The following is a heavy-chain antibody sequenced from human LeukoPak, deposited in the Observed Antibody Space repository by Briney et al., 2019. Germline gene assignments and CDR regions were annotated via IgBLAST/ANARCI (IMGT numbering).Heavy chain of an antibody. D-gene: IGHD3-16*02. CDR3: AKDHMITFGGVIVNDY. CDR2: ISGSGGST. J-gene: IGHJ4*02. V-gene: IGHV3-23*01. Sequence: GGSLRLSCAASGFTFSSYAMSWVRQAPGKGLEWVSAISGSGGSTYYADSVKGRFTISRDNSKNTLYLQMNSLRAEDTAVYYCAKDHMITFGGVIVNDYWGQGTLVTVSS. CDR1: GFTFSSYA.